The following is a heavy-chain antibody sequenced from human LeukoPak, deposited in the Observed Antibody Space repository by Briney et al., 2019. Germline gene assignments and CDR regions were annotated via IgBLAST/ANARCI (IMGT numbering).Heavy chain of an antibody. CDR3: TSDPNGDYVGAFDM. CDR1: GLSFSNYA. D-gene: IGHD4-17*01. Sequence: GGSLRLSCAASGLSFSNYALTWVRQAPGQGLEWVSSITGSGYTYYADSVKGRFTISRDNSKNTLFLQMNSLRAEDTALYYCTSDPNGDYVGAFDMWGPGTLATVSS. J-gene: IGHJ3*02. CDR2: ITGSGYT. V-gene: IGHV3-23*01.